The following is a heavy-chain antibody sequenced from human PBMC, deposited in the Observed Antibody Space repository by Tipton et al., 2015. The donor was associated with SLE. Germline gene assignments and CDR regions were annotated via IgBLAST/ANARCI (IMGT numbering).Heavy chain of an antibody. V-gene: IGHV4-31*11. CDR1: GGSLDGYY. J-gene: IGHJ3*01. D-gene: IGHD4-23*01. Sequence: TLSLTCAVYGGSLDGYYWTWIRQRPGTGPEWIGTVYFNVRMYYNPSLKSRMTMSLDTSKNQLSLKLSSMTAADTAVYFCARAGGNSLALHVWGQGTMVTVSS. CDR3: ARAGGNSLALHV. CDR2: VYFNVRM.